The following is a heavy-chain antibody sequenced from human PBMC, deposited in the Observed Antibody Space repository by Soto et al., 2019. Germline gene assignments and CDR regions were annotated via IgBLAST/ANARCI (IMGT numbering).Heavy chain of an antibody. J-gene: IGHJ4*02. CDR3: ASFGYDYIWGSYRSNGWYFDY. CDR1: GFTFSDYY. CDR2: ISSSGSTI. Sequence: QVQLVESGGGLVKPGGSLRLSCAASGFTFSDYYMSWIRQAPGKGLEWVSYISSSGSTIYYADSVKGRFTISRDNAKNFLYLQMNSLRAEDTAVYYCASFGYDYIWGSYRSNGWYFDYWGQGTLVTVSS. D-gene: IGHD3-16*02. V-gene: IGHV3-11*01.